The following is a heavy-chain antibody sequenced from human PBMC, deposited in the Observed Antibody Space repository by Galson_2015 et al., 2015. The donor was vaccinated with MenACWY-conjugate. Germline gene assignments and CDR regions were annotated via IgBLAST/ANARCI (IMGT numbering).Heavy chain of an antibody. CDR2: IYSGGST. CDR3: ARAGSENCRTTNCLSLGAKFSYYYYMDV. Sequence: SLRLSCAASGFTVNTNYMTWVRQAPGKGLEWVSVIYSGGSTYYPDSVRGRFTISRYNSKNTLYLQMDSLRADDTAVYYCARAGSENCRTTNCLSLGAKFSYYYYMDVWGKGTTVTVSS. D-gene: IGHD2-2*01. J-gene: IGHJ6*03. V-gene: IGHV3-53*01. CDR1: GFTVNTNY.